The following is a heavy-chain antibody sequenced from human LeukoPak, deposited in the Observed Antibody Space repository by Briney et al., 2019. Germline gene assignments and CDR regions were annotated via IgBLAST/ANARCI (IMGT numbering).Heavy chain of an antibody. Sequence: GGSLRLSCAASGFTFSNARMNWVRQAPGKGLQWVGRIRSKTDGGTTDYAAPVEGRFTISRDDSKNTLSLQMNSLKTDDTGVYYCARGALRWFDLWGQGTLVTVSS. V-gene: IGHV3-15*01. CDR2: IRSKTDGGTT. CDR1: GFTFSNAR. CDR3: ARGALRWFDL. J-gene: IGHJ5*02.